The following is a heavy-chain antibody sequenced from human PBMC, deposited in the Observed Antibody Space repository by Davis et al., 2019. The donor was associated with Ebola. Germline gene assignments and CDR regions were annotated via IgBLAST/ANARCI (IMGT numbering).Heavy chain of an antibody. J-gene: IGHJ4*02. CDR2: ISSSGSTI. V-gene: IGHV3-11*01. CDR1: GFTFSDYY. D-gene: IGHD4-17*01. CDR3: AKHYERGLGQGY. Sequence: GESLKISCAASGFTFSDYYMSWIRQAPGKGLEWVSYISSSGSTIYYADSVKGRFTSSRDNAKNSLYLQMNSLRAEDTAVYYCAKHYERGLGQGYWGQGTLVTVSS.